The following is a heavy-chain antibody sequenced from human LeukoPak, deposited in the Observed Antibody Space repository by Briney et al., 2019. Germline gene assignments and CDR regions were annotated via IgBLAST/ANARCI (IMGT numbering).Heavy chain of an antibody. V-gene: IGHV3-23*01. D-gene: IGHD6-19*01. Sequence: GASLRLSCAASGFTISSYAMSWVRQAPGKGLEWVSAISGSGGSTYYADSVKGRFTISRDNSKNTLYLQMNSLRAEDTAVYYCAKQQRAAVADDLDYWGQGTLVTVSS. CDR1: GFTISSYA. CDR2: ISGSGGST. J-gene: IGHJ4*02. CDR3: AKQQRAAVADDLDY.